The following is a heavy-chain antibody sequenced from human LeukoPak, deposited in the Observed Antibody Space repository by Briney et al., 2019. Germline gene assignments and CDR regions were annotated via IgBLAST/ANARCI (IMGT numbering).Heavy chain of an antibody. Sequence: GGSLRLSCAASGFTFSSYGMHWVRQAPGKGLEWVAVIWYDGSNKYYADSVKGRFTISRDNSKNTLYLQMNSLRAEDTAEYYCASSGSYWILFDYWGQGTLVTVSS. D-gene: IGHD1-26*01. V-gene: IGHV3-33*01. CDR2: IWYDGSNK. CDR1: GFTFSSYG. CDR3: ASSGSYWILFDY. J-gene: IGHJ4*02.